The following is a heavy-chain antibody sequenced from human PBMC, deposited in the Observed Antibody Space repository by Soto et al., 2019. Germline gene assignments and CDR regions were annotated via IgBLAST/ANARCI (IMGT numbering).Heavy chain of an antibody. J-gene: IGHJ6*02. CDR3: AKDEGRFLRNYFNYGIDV. V-gene: IGHV3-33*03. D-gene: IGHD3-3*01. Sequence: LRLSCAASGFDFSDHGMHWVRQAPGEGLEWVTVISYDGTAKYYKGSVKGRFTTSRDNSKKTLYLQIDSLRVEDTAVYYCAKDEGRFLRNYFNYGIDVWGLGTTVTVSS. CDR2: ISYDGTAK. CDR1: GFDFSDHG.